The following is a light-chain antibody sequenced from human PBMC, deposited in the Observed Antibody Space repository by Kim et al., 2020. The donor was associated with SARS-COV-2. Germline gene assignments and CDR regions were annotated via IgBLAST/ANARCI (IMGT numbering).Light chain of an antibody. V-gene: IGLV2-11*01. CDR2: EVS. CDR3: CSYAGTYTFV. Sequence: QSALTQPPSVSGPPGQSVTISCTGTSSDIGGYDYVSWYQQHPDKAPKLLIYEVSKRPSGVPARFSGSKSGNTASLTISGLQSDDEADYYCCSYAGTYTFVFGTGTKVTVL. J-gene: IGLJ1*01. CDR1: SSDIGGYDY.